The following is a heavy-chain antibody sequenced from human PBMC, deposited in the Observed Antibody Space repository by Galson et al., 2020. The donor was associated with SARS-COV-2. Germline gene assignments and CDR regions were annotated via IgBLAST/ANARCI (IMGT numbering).Heavy chain of an antibody. Sequence: QLGESLKISCAASGFTVSSNYMSWVRQAPGNGLEWVSVIYSGGSTYYADSVKGRFTISRHNSKNTLYLQMNSLRAEDTAVYYCAREVYAFDIWGQGTMVTVSS. CDR1: GFTVSSNY. CDR2: IYSGGST. V-gene: IGHV3-53*04. J-gene: IGHJ3*02. CDR3: AREVYAFDI.